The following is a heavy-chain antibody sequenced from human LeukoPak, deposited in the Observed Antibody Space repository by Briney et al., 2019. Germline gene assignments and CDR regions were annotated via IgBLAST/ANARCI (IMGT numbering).Heavy chain of an antibody. CDR3: ARHPYSGSYYFGAFDI. Sequence: SETLSLTCAAYGWSFSGYYWSWIRQPPGKGLEWIGYIYYSGSTNYNPSLKSRVTISVDTSKNQFSLKPSSATAADTAVYYCARHPYSGSYYFGAFDIWGQGTMVTVSS. V-gene: IGHV4-59*08. J-gene: IGHJ3*02. CDR1: GWSFSGYY. CDR2: IYYSGST. D-gene: IGHD1-26*01.